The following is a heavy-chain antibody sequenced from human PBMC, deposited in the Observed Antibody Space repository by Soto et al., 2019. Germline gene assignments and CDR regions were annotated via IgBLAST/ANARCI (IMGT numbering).Heavy chain of an antibody. CDR1: GGSFSGYY. CDR3: ARSGTMIVVVTNWFDP. V-gene: IGHV4-34*01. Sequence: SETLSLTCAVYGGSFSGYYWSWIRQPPGKGLEWIGEINHSGSTNYNPSLKSRVTISVDTSKNQFSLKLSSVTAADTAVYYCARSGTMIVVVTNWFDPWGQGTLVTVSS. J-gene: IGHJ5*02. D-gene: IGHD3-22*01. CDR2: INHSGST.